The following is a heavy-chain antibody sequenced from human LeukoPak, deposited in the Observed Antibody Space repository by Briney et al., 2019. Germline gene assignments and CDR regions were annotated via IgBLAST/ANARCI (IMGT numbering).Heavy chain of an antibody. Sequence: PSETLSLTCTVSGGSISSYYWSWIRQPPGKGLEWIGYIYYSGSTYYNPSLKRRVTISVDTSKNQFSLKLSSVTAADTAVYYCARAKKEYCSSTRCSKHDYWGQGTLVTVSS. D-gene: IGHD2-2*01. V-gene: IGHV4-30-4*08. J-gene: IGHJ4*02. CDR1: GGSISSYY. CDR2: IYYSGST. CDR3: ARAKKEYCSSTRCSKHDY.